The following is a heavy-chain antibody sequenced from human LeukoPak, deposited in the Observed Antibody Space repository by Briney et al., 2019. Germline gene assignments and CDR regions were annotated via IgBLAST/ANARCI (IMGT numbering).Heavy chain of an antibody. CDR1: GGSISSGSYY. V-gene: IGHV4-61*02. D-gene: IGHD1-7*01. Sequence: SETLSLTCTVSGGSISSGSYYWSWIRQPAGKGLEWIGRIYTSGSTNYNPSLKSRVTISVDTSKNQFSLELSSVTAADTAVYYCARDGRGGITGTTVWGQGTLVTVSS. CDR2: IYTSGST. J-gene: IGHJ4*02. CDR3: ARDGRGGITGTTV.